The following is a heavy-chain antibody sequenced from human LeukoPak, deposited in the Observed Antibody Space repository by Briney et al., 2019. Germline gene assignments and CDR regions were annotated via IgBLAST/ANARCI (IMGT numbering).Heavy chain of an antibody. Sequence: SETLSLTCTVSGGSISSSSYYWGWIRQPPGKGLEWIGSIYYSGSTYYNPSLKSRVTISVDTSKNQFSLKLSSVTAADTAVYYCAVGFYGDYDGGWFDPWGQGTLVTVSS. CDR1: GGSISSSSYY. CDR2: IYYSGST. CDR3: AVGFYGDYDGGWFDP. J-gene: IGHJ5*02. V-gene: IGHV4-39*01. D-gene: IGHD4-17*01.